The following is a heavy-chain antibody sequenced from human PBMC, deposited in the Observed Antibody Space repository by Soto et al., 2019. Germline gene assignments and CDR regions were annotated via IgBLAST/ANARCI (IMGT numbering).Heavy chain of an antibody. V-gene: IGHV1-18*01. J-gene: IGHJ6*02. CDR2: ISAYNGNT. Sequence: ASVKVSCKASGYTFTSYGISWVRQAPGQGLEWMGWISAYNGNTNCAQKLQGRVTMTTDTSTSTAYMELRSLRSDDTAVYYCAREPGDTAMASLTNYYYYYGMDVWGQGTTVTVAS. D-gene: IGHD5-18*01. CDR1: GYTFTSYG. CDR3: AREPGDTAMASLTNYYYYYGMDV.